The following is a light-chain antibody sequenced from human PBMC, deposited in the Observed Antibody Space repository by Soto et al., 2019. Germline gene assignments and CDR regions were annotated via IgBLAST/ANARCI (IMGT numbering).Light chain of an antibody. CDR3: QQRTNWPLT. Sequence: EIVLTQSPATLSLSPGERATLSCRASQSVGSSLAWYQQKPGQAPRLPIYDASTRATGIPARFSGSGSGTDFTLTISSLEPEDFAVYYCQQRTNWPLTFGGGTKVEIK. CDR2: DAS. J-gene: IGKJ4*01. V-gene: IGKV3-11*01. CDR1: QSVGSS.